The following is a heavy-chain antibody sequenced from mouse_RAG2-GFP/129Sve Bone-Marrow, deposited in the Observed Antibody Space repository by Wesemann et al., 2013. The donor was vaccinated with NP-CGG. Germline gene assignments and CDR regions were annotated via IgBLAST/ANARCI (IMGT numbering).Heavy chain of an antibody. CDR2: ISSGGGST. J-gene: IGHJ3*01. CDR1: GFAFSSYD. V-gene: IGHV5-12-1*01. Sequence: EVQLVESGGGLVKPGGSLKLSCAASGFAFSSYDMSWVRQTPEKRLEWVAYISSGGGSTYYPDTVKGRFTISRDNAKNTLYLQMSSLKSEDTAMYYCARQSRGFAYWGQGTLVTVSA. D-gene: IGHD1-1*01. CDR3: ARQSRGFAY.